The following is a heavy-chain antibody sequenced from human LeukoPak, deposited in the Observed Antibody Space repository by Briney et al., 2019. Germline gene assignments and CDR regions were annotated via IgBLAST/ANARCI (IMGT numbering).Heavy chain of an antibody. CDR1: GGTFSNYA. CDR3: AKDGDEGCADY. J-gene: IGHJ4*02. D-gene: IGHD3-10*01. V-gene: IGHV1-69*05. CDR2: IIPIFGTT. Sequence: ASVKVSCKASGGTFSNYAISWARQAPGQGLEWMGGIIPIFGTTNYAQKFQGRATITTDESTSTAYMELSSLRSEDTAVYYCAKDGDEGCADYWGQGTLVTVSS.